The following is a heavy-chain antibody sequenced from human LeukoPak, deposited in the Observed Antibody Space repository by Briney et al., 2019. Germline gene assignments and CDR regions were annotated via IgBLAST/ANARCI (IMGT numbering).Heavy chain of an antibody. CDR3: ARTDIVVVVAATYPIFDY. CDR2: INHSGST. D-gene: IGHD2-15*01. Sequence: SETLSLTCAVYGGSFSGYYWSWIRQPPGKGLEWIGEINHSGSTNYNPSLKSRVTISVDTSKNQFSLKLSSVTAADTAVYYCARTDIVVVVAATYPIFDYWGQGTLDTVSS. CDR1: GGSFSGYY. V-gene: IGHV4-34*01. J-gene: IGHJ4*02.